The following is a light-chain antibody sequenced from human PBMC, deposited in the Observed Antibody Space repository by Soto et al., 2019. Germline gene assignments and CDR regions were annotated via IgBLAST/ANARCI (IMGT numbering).Light chain of an antibody. CDR1: SGHSSYA. CDR3: QTWGTGIRV. V-gene: IGLV4-69*01. Sequence: QSVLTQSPSASASLGASVKLTCTLSSGHSSYAIAWHQQQPEKGPRYLMKVNSDGSHIKGDGIPDRFSGSSSGAERYLTISSLQSEVEADYYCQTWGTGIRVFGGGTKVTVL. CDR2: VNSDGSH. J-gene: IGLJ3*02.